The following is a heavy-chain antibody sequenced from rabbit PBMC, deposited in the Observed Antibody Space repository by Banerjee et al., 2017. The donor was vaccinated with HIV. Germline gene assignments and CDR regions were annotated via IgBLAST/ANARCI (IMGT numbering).Heavy chain of an antibody. V-gene: IGHV1S40*01. CDR3: ARDYDGSAYDHDL. J-gene: IGHJ6*01. Sequence: QSLEESGGDLVKPGASLTLTCTASAFTLSSRYMCWVRQAPGKGLEWIGCIYTANGSAYYASWAKGRFTISKTSSTTVTLQMTSLTAADTATYFCARDYDGSAYDHDLWGPGTLVTVS. CDR1: AFTLSSRY. CDR2: IYTANGSA. D-gene: IGHD6-1*01.